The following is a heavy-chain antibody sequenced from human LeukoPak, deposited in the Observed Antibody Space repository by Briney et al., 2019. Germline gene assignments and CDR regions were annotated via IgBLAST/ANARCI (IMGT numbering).Heavy chain of an antibody. V-gene: IGHV3-30*03. J-gene: IGHJ4*02. Sequence: PGGSLRLSCAASGFTFSSYGMHWVRQAPGKGLEWVAVISYDGSNKYYADSVKGRFTISRDNSKNTLYLQRNSLRAEGTAVYYCCRDGYNRGFEYWGQGTLVTVSS. CDR2: ISYDGSNK. CDR1: GFTFSSYG. D-gene: IGHD5-24*01. CDR3: CRDGYNRGFEY.